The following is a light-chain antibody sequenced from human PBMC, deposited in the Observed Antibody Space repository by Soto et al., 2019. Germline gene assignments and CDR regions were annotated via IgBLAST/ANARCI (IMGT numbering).Light chain of an antibody. Sequence: QSVLTQPASVSGSPGQSITISCTGTSSDVGSYNLVPWYQQHPGKAPKLLIYEGSKRPSGVSNRISGSKSGNTASLTISGLQAEDEADYYCCSYAGSSTLVFGGGTKLTVL. CDR1: SSDVGSYNL. CDR3: CSYAGSSTLV. CDR2: EGS. V-gene: IGLV2-23*01. J-gene: IGLJ2*01.